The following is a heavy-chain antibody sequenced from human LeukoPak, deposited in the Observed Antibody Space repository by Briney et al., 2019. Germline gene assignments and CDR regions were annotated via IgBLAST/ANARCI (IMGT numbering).Heavy chain of an antibody. V-gene: IGHV3-15*01. D-gene: IGHD5-18*01. Sequence: GGSLRLSCAASGFNFSNDWMSWVRQAPGKGLEWVGRIRWKTDGGTTDYAAPVNRRITISRDDSKNTLYLQMNRLKTEDTAVYYCTTSLYTATFDGGGQATLVTVSS. CDR1: GFNFSNDW. CDR2: IRWKTDGGTT. J-gene: IGHJ4*02. CDR3: TTSLYTATFDG.